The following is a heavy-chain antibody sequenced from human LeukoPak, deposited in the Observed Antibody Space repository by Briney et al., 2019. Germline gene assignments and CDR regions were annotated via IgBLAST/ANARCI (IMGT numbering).Heavy chain of an antibody. CDR1: GYTFTSYG. V-gene: IGHV1-46*01. D-gene: IGHD5-12*01. Sequence: ASVKVSCKASGYTFTSYGISWVRQAPGQGLEWMGIINPSGGSTSYAQKFQGRVTMTRDTSTSTVYMELSSLRSEDTAVYYCARGGIVATFPWGQGTLVTVSS. CDR3: ARGGIVATFP. J-gene: IGHJ5*02. CDR2: INPSGGST.